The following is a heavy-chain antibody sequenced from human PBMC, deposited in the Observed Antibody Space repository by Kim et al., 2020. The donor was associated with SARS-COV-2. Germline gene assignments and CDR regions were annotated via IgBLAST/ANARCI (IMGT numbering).Heavy chain of an antibody. J-gene: IGHJ4*01. CDR2: ISYDGSNK. Sequence: GGSLRLSCAASGFTFSSYGMHWVRQAPGKGLEWVAVISYDGSNKYYADSVKGRFTISRDNSKNTLYLQMNSLRAEDTAVYYCAKEGYCSGGSCYSLDYWG. CDR1: GFTFSSYG. CDR3: AKEGYCSGGSCYSLDY. V-gene: IGHV3-30*18. D-gene: IGHD2-15*01.